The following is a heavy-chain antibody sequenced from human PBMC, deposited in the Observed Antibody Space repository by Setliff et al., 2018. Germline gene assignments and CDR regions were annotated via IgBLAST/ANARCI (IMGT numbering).Heavy chain of an antibody. Sequence: SETLSLTCAVYGGSFSGYYWSWIRQPPGKGLEWIGEINHSGSTNYNPSLKSRVTISVDTSKKQFSLKLSSVTAADTAVYYCARAAGSRKYNFWSGYQPWGQGTLVTVS. CDR2: INHSGST. CDR3: ARAAGSRKYNFWSGYQP. J-gene: IGHJ4*02. CDR1: GGSFSGYY. V-gene: IGHV4-34*01. D-gene: IGHD3-3*01.